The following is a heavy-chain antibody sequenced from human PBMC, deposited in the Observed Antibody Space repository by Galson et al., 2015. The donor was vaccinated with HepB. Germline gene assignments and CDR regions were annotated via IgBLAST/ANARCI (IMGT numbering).Heavy chain of an antibody. CDR3: ARVKALWFSSLTVPYYFDS. D-gene: IGHD5-18*01. CDR2: INHIERSRNT. Sequence: ETLSLTCDVYGGPFSGYYWSWIRQPPGKGLEWIGEINHIERSRNTNYNPSLKSRITISLDTSKNQFSLRLSSVTAADTAVYYCARVKALWFSSLTVPYYFDSWGQGTLVTVSS. V-gene: IGHV4-34*01. J-gene: IGHJ4*02. CDR1: GGPFSGYY.